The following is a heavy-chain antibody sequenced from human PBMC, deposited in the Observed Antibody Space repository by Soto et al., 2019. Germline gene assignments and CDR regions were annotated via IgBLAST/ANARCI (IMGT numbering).Heavy chain of an antibody. Sequence: GGSLRLSCAASGFTFSSYGMHWVRQAPGKGLEWVAVISYDGSNKYYADSVKGRFTISRDNSKNTLYLQMNSLRAEDTAVYYCAKEPHSSGWYSLDYWGQGTLVTVSS. V-gene: IGHV3-30*18. CDR3: AKEPHSSGWYSLDY. CDR2: ISYDGSNK. D-gene: IGHD6-19*01. CDR1: GFTFSSYG. J-gene: IGHJ4*02.